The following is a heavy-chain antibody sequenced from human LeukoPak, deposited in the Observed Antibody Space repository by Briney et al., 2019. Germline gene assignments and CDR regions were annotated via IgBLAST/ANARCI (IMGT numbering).Heavy chain of an antibody. Sequence: GGSLRLSCAASGFTFDDYGMSWVRQAPGKGLEWVSSISSTGGTTYYADSVKGRFTISRDNSKNTLYLQMNSLRAKDTAVYYCANEPRGGYWGQGTLVTVSS. D-gene: IGHD3-3*01. CDR1: GFTFDDYG. J-gene: IGHJ4*02. V-gene: IGHV3-23*01. CDR3: ANEPRGGY. CDR2: ISSTGGTT.